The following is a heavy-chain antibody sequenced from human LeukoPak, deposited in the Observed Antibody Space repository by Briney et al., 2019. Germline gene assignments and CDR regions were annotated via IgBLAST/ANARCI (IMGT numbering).Heavy chain of an antibody. Sequence: GGSLRLSCAASGFTFSSYAMSWVRQAPGKGLEWVSVVTANGGSTNYADSVKGRFTISRDNSENTVYLQMNSLRPEDTAIYYCAKQGSYCMDYWGQGTLVTVSS. CDR2: VTANGGST. D-gene: IGHD3-10*01. J-gene: IGHJ4*02. CDR3: AKQGSYCMDY. CDR1: GFTFSSYA. V-gene: IGHV3-23*01.